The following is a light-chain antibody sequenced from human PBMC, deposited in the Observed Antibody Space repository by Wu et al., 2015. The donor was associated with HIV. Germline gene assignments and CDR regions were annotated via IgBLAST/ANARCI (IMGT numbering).Light chain of an antibody. CDR1: QGISSY. V-gene: IGKV1-9*01. CDR2: VAS. J-gene: IGKJ4*01. CDR3: QQLNGYPLT. Sequence: DIQLTQSPSFLSVSVGDRVTITCRASQGISSYLAWYQQKPGKAPELLIYVASTLQSGVPSRFRGSGSGTEFTLTISSLQPEDFATYYCQQLNGYPLTFGGGTKVEIK.